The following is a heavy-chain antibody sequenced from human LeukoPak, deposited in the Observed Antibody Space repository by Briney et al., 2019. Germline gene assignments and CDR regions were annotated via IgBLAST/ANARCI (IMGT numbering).Heavy chain of an antibody. J-gene: IGHJ3*02. CDR2: IYSDGTT. CDR3: ARAGNFGSYDAFDI. V-gene: IGHV3-53*01. D-gene: IGHD3-10*01. CDR1: GFSVTYSY. Sequence: GGSPRLSCAASGFSVTYSYMTWVRQTPLKGLEWLSFIYSDGTTYYADSILGRFTISRDDSENSLYLQMHSLSAEDTAVYYCARAGNFGSYDAFDIWGQGAMVTVSS.